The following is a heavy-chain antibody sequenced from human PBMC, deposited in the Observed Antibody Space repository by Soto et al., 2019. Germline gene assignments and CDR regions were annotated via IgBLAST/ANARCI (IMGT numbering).Heavy chain of an antibody. D-gene: IGHD2-21*02. CDR2: INPNSGGT. V-gene: IGHV1-2*04. Sequence: ASVKVSCKASGYTFTGCYMHWVRQAPGQGLEWMGWINPNSGGTNYAQKFQGWVTMTRDTSISTAYMELSRLRSDDTAVYYCARDQNHCGGDCVPYGMDVWGQGTTVTVSS. J-gene: IGHJ6*02. CDR3: ARDQNHCGGDCVPYGMDV. CDR1: GYTFTGCY.